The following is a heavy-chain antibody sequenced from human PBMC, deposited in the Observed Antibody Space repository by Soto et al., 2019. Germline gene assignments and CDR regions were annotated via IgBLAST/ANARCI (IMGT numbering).Heavy chain of an antibody. CDR3: AKWKDGSGWDY. Sequence: EVQLAESGGGLVQPGGSLRLSCAASGFTFSSCWMSWVRQAPGKGLEWVANIKKDGSEELYVDSVKGRFTISRDNAKNSVYLQMSSLRAEDTAVYYCAKWKDGSGWDYWGQGTLVTVSS. D-gene: IGHD6-19*01. CDR2: IKKDGSEE. J-gene: IGHJ4*02. CDR1: GFTFSSCW. V-gene: IGHV3-7*05.